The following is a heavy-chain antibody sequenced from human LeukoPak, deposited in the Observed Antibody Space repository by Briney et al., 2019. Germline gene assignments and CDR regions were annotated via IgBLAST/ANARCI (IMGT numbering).Heavy chain of an antibody. CDR1: GFTFSSYS. CDR2: ISSSSSTI. CDR3: ARVAYGRAAASPFDY. D-gene: IGHD6-13*01. Sequence: PGGSLRLSCAASGFTFSSYSMNWVRQAPGKGLEWVSYISSSSSTIYYADSVKGRFTISRDNAKNSLYLQMNSLRAEDTAVYYCARVAYGRAAASPFDYWGQGTLVTVSS. V-gene: IGHV3-48*01. J-gene: IGHJ4*02.